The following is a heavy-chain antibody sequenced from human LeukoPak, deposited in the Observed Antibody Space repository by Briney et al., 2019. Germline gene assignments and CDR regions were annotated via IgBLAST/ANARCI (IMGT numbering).Heavy chain of an antibody. CDR1: GFTFSNHW. Sequence: GGSLRLSCEASGFTFSNHWMHWVRQAPGKGLVWVSVISKDGSTSIYADSVRGRLTISRDNAKNSLYLQMNSLRAEDTALYYCAKDIDGSGIYYFDYWGQGTLVTVSS. V-gene: IGHV3-74*01. CDR2: ISKDGSTS. D-gene: IGHD3-10*01. J-gene: IGHJ4*02. CDR3: AKDIDGSGIYYFDY.